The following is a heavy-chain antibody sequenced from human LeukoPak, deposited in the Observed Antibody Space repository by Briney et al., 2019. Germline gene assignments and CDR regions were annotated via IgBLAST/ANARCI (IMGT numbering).Heavy chain of an antibody. J-gene: IGHJ3*02. CDR1: GFTVSSNY. CDR2: ISGSGGST. Sequence: PGGSLRLSCAVSGFTVSSNYMSWVRQAPGKGLEWVSAISGSGGSTYYADSVQGRFTISRDNSKNTLYPQMNSLRAEDTAVYYCAKDVPYGSGSYYSGWSDAFDIWGQGTMVTVSS. V-gene: IGHV3-23*01. CDR3: AKDVPYGSGSYYSGWSDAFDI. D-gene: IGHD3-10*01.